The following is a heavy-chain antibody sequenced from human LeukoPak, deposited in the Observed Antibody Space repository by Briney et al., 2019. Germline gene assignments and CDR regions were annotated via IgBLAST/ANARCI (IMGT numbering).Heavy chain of an antibody. V-gene: IGHV4-59*12. CDR3: ARDIVRGKDAFDI. CDR2: IFYSGST. D-gene: IGHD3-10*01. J-gene: IGHJ3*02. Sequence: PSETLSLTCTVSGSSMNGYYCSWIRQSPGKGLEWIGYIFYSGSTNYNPSLKSRVTISVDTSKNQFSLKLSSVTAADTAVYYCARDIVRGKDAFDIWGQGTMVTVSS. CDR1: GSSMNGYY.